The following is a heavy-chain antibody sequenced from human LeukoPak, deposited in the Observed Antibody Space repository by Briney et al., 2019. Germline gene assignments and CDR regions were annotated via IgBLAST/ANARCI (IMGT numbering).Heavy chain of an antibody. CDR3: ARVKYCSGGSCPRPFDY. Sequence: SETLSLTCAVYGGSFSDYYWSWIRQPPGKGLEWIGEINHSGSTNYNPSLKSRVTISVDTSKNQFSLKLSSVTAADTAVYYCARVKYCSGGSCPRPFDYWGQGTLVTVSS. CDR2: INHSGST. V-gene: IGHV4-34*01. CDR1: GGSFSDYY. D-gene: IGHD2-15*01. J-gene: IGHJ4*02.